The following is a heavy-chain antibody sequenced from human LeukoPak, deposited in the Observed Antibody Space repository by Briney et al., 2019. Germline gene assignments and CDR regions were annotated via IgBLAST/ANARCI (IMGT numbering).Heavy chain of an antibody. CDR1: GFTFSSYG. CDR3: ARMEVDYDFWSGYIGDAFDI. J-gene: IGHJ3*02. V-gene: IGHV3-7*01. Sequence: GGSLRLSCAASGFTFSSYGVHWVRQAPGKGLEWVANIKQDGSEKYYVDSVKGRFTISRDNAKNSLYLQMNSLRAEDTAVYYCARMEVDYDFWSGYIGDAFDIWGQGTMVTVSS. D-gene: IGHD3-3*01. CDR2: IKQDGSEK.